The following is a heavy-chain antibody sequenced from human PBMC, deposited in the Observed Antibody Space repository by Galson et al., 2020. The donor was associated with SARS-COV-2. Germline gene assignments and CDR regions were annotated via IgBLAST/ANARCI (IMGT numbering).Heavy chain of an antibody. J-gene: IGHJ3*01. V-gene: IGHV3-9*01. CDR2: ITWNSDST. CDR1: GITIDTYA. Sequence: SLKISCAASGITIDTYAMHWVRQAPGKSLEWVSGITWNSDSTVYAGSVKGRFTISRDNAKNSLYLQMNSLRAEDTALYYCAKDRGWYGAFDLWGQGTLVTVSS. CDR3: AKDRGWYGAFDL. D-gene: IGHD6-19*01.